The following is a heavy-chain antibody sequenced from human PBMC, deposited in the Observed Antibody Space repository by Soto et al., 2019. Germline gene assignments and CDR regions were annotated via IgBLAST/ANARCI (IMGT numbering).Heavy chain of an antibody. CDR2: ISGSGGSI. J-gene: IGHJ6*02. CDR3: VKGYWKGDV. Sequence: EVQLLESGGGLVQPGGSLRLSCAASGLPFSTYAMNWFRQAPGNGLEWVSAISGSGGSIHYADSVKGRFTISRDNSKNTLYLQKNSLRDEDTAVYHCVKGYWKGDVWGQGTTVTVSS. D-gene: IGHD1-1*01. V-gene: IGHV3-23*01. CDR1: GLPFSTYA.